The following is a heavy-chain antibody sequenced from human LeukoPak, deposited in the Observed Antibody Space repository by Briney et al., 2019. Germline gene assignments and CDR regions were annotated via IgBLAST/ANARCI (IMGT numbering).Heavy chain of an antibody. J-gene: IGHJ4*02. D-gene: IGHD3-3*01. V-gene: IGHV4-30-4*08. Sequence: SETLSLTCTDSGGSISSGDYYWSWIRQPPGKGLEWIGYIYYSGSTYYNPSLKSRVTISVDTSKNQFSLKLSSVTAADTAVYYCAREGTYYDFWSGYSEYYFDYWGQGTLVTVSS. CDR3: AREGTYYDFWSGYSEYYFDY. CDR1: GGSISSGDYY. CDR2: IYYSGST.